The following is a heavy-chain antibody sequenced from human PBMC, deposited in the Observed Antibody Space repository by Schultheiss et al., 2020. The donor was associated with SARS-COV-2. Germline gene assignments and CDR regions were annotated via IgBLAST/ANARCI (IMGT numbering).Heavy chain of an antibody. CDR3: GRSGSSGWLNPIHS. CDR2: ISYDGSNK. V-gene: IGHV3-30*04. Sequence: GESLKISCAASGFTFSSYAMHWVRQAPGKGLEWVAVISYDGSNKYYADSVKGRFTISRDNSKNTLYLQMNSLRAEDTAVYYCGRSGSSGWLNPIHSWGQGILVTVSS. CDR1: GFTFSSYA. J-gene: IGHJ4*02. D-gene: IGHD6-19*01.